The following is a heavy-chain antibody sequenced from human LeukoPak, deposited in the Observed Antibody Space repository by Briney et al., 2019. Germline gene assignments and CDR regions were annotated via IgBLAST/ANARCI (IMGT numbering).Heavy chain of an antibody. D-gene: IGHD1-1*01. CDR3: ARPSRNNWNDVES. J-gene: IGHJ4*02. V-gene: IGHV5-51*01. CDR2: IYPGDSDT. Sequence: LGESLRISCKGSGYSFTSYWIGWVRQMPGKGLEWMGIIYPGDSDTRYSPSFQGQVTISADKSISTAYLQWSSLKASDTAMYYCARPSRNNWNDVESWGQGTLVTVSS. CDR1: GYSFTSYW.